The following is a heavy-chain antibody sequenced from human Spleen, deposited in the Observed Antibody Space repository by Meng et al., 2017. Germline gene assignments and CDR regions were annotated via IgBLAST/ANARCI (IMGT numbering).Heavy chain of an antibody. Sequence: EVHLVESGGGLVQPGWSLRLSCAVSGFTFSSYWMHWVRQAPGKGLVWVSRIISDETTTTYADSVKGRFTISRDNARNTLYLQMNSLRAEDTAVYYCATGSGYYYSYWGQGTLVTVSS. J-gene: IGHJ4*02. V-gene: IGHV3-74*01. CDR3: ATGSGYYYSY. D-gene: IGHD3-3*01. CDR1: GFTFSSYW. CDR2: IISDETTT.